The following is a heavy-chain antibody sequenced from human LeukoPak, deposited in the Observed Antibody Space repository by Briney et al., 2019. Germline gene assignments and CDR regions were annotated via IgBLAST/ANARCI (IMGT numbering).Heavy chain of an antibody. V-gene: IGHV4-34*01. J-gene: IGHJ4*02. D-gene: IGHD3-16*01. CDR3: ARETNYDYVWGTYYFDY. Sequence: PSETLSLTCAVYGGSFSGYYWSWIRQPPGKGLEWIGEINHSGSTNYNPSLKSRVTISVDTSKNRFPLKLSSVTAADTAVYYCARETNYDYVWGTYYFDYWGQGTLVTVSS. CDR2: INHSGST. CDR1: GGSFSGYY.